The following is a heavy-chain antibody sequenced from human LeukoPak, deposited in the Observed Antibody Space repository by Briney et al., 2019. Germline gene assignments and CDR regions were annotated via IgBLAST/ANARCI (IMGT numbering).Heavy chain of an antibody. CDR1: GDSVSSNSAA. CDR3: ARVPLDCSSTSCPPGYMDV. CDR2: TYYRSKWYN. V-gene: IGHV6-1*01. J-gene: IGHJ6*03. D-gene: IGHD2-2*01. Sequence: SQTLSLTCAISGDSVSSNSAAWNWIRQSPSRGLEWLGRTYYRSKWYNDYAVSVKSRITINPDTSKNQFSLQLNSVTPEDTAVYYCARVPLDCSSTSCPPGYMDVWGKGPRSPSP.